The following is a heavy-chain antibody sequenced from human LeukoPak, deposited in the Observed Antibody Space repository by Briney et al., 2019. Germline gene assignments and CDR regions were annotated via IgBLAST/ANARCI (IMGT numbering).Heavy chain of an antibody. CDR1: GFTFTSYS. D-gene: IGHD2-2*01. CDR3: ARDASRYCSSTSCPFDP. CDR2: ISISSSYI. Sequence: GGSLRLSCAASGFTFTSYSMNWVRQAPGKGLEWVSSISISSSYIYYADSVKGRFTISRDNAKNSLFLQMNSLRAEDTAVYYCARDASRYCSSTSCPFDPWGQGTLVTVSS. V-gene: IGHV3-21*01. J-gene: IGHJ5*02.